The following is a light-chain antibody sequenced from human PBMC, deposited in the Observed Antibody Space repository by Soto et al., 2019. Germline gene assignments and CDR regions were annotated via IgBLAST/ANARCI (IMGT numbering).Light chain of an antibody. CDR1: QSVGDN. CDR3: RHYNIWANT. Sequence: EIVMTMSPATLSVSPGERGTVSCRSSQSVGDNLAWFQQKSGQGPRLLIYGASTRATGIPVRFSGSGSETDFTLTISSLRCEDSAAYLVRHYNIWANTLGQGTRLE. V-gene: IGKV3-15*01. CDR2: GAS. J-gene: IGKJ5*01.